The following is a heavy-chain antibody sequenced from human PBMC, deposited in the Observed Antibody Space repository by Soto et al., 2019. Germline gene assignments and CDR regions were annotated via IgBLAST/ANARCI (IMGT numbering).Heavy chain of an antibody. CDR3: AKDPTYYDILTGYFDY. D-gene: IGHD3-9*01. CDR2: ISGSGGST. J-gene: IGHJ4*02. V-gene: IGHV3-23*01. Sequence: GGSLRLSCAASGFTFSSYAMSWVRQAPGKGLEWVSAISGSGGSTYYADSVKGRFTISRDNSKNTLYLQMNSLRAEDTAVYYCAKDPTYYDILTGYFDYWGQGTLVTVS. CDR1: GFTFSSYA.